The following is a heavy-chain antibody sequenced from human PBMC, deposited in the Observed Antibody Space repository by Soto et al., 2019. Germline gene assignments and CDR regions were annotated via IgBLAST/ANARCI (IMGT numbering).Heavy chain of an antibody. V-gene: IGHV3-23*01. Sequence: EVQLLESGGTLAQPGESLRLSCAASGFIFSDYAMSWVRQAPGKGLEWGSGISGSGDTTNYAASVRGRFTISRDNSKGTLYLQMNTLRAEDTAVYYCARALSLGGDYWGRGTLVTVSS. D-gene: IGHD3-16*01. J-gene: IGHJ4*02. CDR1: GFIFSDYA. CDR3: ARALSLGGDY. CDR2: ISGSGDTT.